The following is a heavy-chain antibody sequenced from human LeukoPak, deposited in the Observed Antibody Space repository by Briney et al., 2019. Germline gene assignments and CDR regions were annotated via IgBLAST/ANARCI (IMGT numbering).Heavy chain of an antibody. V-gene: IGHV4-39*07. J-gene: IGHJ4*02. D-gene: IGHD5-12*01. Sequence: SETLSLTCTVSGGSISSSSYYWGWIRQPPGKGLEWIGSIYYSGSTNYNPSLKSRVTISVDTSKNQFSLKLSSVTAADTAVYYCARELSGYDPTDYWGQGTLVTVSS. CDR1: GGSISSSSYY. CDR2: IYYSGST. CDR3: ARELSGYDPTDY.